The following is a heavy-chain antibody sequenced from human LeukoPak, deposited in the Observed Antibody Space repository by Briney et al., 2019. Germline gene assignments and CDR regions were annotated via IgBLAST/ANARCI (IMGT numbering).Heavy chain of an antibody. CDR1: GGSISSYY. Sequence: SETLSLTCTVSGGSISSYYWSWIRQPPGKGLEWIGYIYYSGSTYSNPPLKSRVTISVDTSKNQFSLKLSSVTAADTAVYYCARDSGGAYYYDSSGYSPFDYWGQGTLVTVSS. D-gene: IGHD3-22*01. CDR2: IYYSGST. CDR3: ARDSGGAYYYDSSGYSPFDY. V-gene: IGHV4-59*01. J-gene: IGHJ4*02.